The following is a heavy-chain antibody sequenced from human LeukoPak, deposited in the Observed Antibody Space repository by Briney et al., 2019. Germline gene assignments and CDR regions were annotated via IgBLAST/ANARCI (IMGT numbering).Heavy chain of an antibody. CDR3: ARGTRYFDWLSYFDY. J-gene: IGHJ4*02. CDR1: GGTFSSYA. Sequence: SVKVSCKASGGTFSSYAISWVRQAPGQGLEWMGGIIPIFGTANYAQKFQGRVTITTDESTSTAYMELSNLRSEDTAVYYCARGTRYFDWLSYFDYWGQGTLVTVSS. CDR2: IIPIFGTA. D-gene: IGHD3-9*01. V-gene: IGHV1-69*05.